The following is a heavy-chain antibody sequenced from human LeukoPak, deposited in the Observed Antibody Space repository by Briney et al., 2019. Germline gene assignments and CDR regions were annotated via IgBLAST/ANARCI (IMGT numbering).Heavy chain of an antibody. Sequence: ASVKVSCKASGYTFTSYDIHWVRQATGQGLEWMGWMNPNSGNTGYAQKFQGRVTMTRNTSISTAYMELSSLRSEDTAVYYCARRLLHGNYYYYGMDVWGQGTTVTVSS. CDR3: ARRLLHGNYYYYGMDV. CDR1: GYTFTSYD. D-gene: IGHD2-15*01. CDR2: MNPNSGNT. J-gene: IGHJ6*02. V-gene: IGHV1-8*01.